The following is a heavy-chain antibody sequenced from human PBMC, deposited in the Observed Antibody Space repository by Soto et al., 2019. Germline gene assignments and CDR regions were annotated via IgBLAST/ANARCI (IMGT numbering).Heavy chain of an antibody. J-gene: IGHJ4*02. D-gene: IGHD7-27*01. CDR3: ARRSGSCFDS. CDR1: GGSISSYY. Sequence: SETLALTCTVSGGSISSYYWGWILQPPGKGLEWIGYIYYSGSTNYNPSLKSRVTISVDTSKNQFSLKLSSVTAPDTAVYYCARRSGSCFDSWGQGTLVTVSS. CDR2: IYYSGST. V-gene: IGHV4-59*08.